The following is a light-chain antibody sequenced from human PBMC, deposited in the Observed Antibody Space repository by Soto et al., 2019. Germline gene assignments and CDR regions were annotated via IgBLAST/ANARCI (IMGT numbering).Light chain of an antibody. CDR1: QSVSGN. V-gene: IGKV3-15*01. J-gene: IGKJ4*01. CDR3: QQYNNWTLT. CDR2: GAS. Sequence: ERVMTQFPATLSVSPGERATLSCRASQSVSGNLAWYQQKPGQPPRLLIYGASTRATGIPARFSGSGSGTEFTLTISSLQSEDFAVYYCQQYNNWTLTFGGGTKVEIK.